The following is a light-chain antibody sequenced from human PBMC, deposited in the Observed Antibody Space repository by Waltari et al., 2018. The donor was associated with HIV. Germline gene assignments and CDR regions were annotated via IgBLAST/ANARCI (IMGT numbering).Light chain of an antibody. V-gene: IGLV2-14*03. CDR3: SSYTVSSTLI. CDR2: DVS. CDR1: SSNVGDYNY. J-gene: IGLJ2*01. Sequence: QSALTQPASVSGSPGQSITISCIGTSSNVGDYNYVSWYQQHRGKAPKLIIYDVSNRPSGVSNRVSGSKSGNTASLTISGLQAEDEADYYCSSYTVSSTLIFGGGTKLTVL.